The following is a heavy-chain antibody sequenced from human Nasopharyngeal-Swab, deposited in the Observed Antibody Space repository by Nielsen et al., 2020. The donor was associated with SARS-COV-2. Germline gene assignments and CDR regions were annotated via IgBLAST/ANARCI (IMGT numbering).Heavy chain of an antibody. Sequence: WIRQPPGKGLEWVSSISSSSYIYYADSVKGRFTISRDNAKNSLYLQMNSLRAEDTAVYYCAKDRMRFLEWLLRPSFDYWGQGTLVTVSS. CDR2: ISSSSYI. D-gene: IGHD3-3*01. CDR3: AKDRMRFLEWLLRPSFDY. V-gene: IGHV3-69-1*01. J-gene: IGHJ4*02.